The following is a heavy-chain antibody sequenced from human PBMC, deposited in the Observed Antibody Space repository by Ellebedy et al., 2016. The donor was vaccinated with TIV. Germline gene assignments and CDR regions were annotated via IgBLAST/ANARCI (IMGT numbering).Heavy chain of an antibody. CDR3: RPGHYSDA. CDR2: LTADGRST. J-gene: IGHJ4*02. Sequence: GESLKISXAASGFSLSNSFMSWIRQAPGKGLEWVSTLTADGRSTYFADSVKGRFTISRDNSKNTVYLQMNSLISEDTAVYYCRPGHYSDAWGQGTLVTVSS. V-gene: IGHV3-23*01. CDR1: GFSLSNSF.